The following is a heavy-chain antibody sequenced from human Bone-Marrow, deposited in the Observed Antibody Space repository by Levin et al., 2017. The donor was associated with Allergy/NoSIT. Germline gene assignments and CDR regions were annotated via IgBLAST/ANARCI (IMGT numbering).Heavy chain of an antibody. D-gene: IGHD2-2*01. J-gene: IGHJ6*02. CDR2: IVPLLAKI. CDR3: ARDLVPAAMRGAYGMDV. Sequence: GASVKVSCKASGGTFINYSFSWVRQAPGQGLEWMGRIVPLLAKINYAQKLQGRVTITADTSTSTAYMELSSLRSEDTAVYYCARDLVPAAMRGAYGMDVWGQGTTVTVSS. V-gene: IGHV1-69*08. CDR1: GGTFINYS.